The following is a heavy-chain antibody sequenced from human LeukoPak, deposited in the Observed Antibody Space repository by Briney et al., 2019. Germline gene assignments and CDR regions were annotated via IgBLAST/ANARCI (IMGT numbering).Heavy chain of an antibody. V-gene: IGHV4-39*01. Sequence: PSETLSLTCTVSGGSISSSSYYWGWIRQPPGKGLEWIGGIYYSGSTYYNPSLKSRVTISVDTSKNQFSLKLSSVTAADTAVYYCARGLGRNRHGTIYPPGSFDYWGQGTLVTVSS. CDR2: IYYSGST. CDR1: GGSISSSSYY. CDR3: ARGLGRNRHGTIYPPGSFDY. D-gene: IGHD1-1*01. J-gene: IGHJ4*02.